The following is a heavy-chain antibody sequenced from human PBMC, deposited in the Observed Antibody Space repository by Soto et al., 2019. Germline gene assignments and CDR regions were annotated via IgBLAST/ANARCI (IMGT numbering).Heavy chain of an antibody. J-gene: IGHJ4*02. D-gene: IGHD3-22*01. CDR1: GYTFTSYG. CDR2: ISAYNGNT. V-gene: IGHV1-18*01. CDR3: ARDWGPRSDDSSGYYSQDFDY. Sequence: GASVKVSCKASGYTFTSYGISWVRQAPGQGLEWMGWISAYNGNTNYAQKLQGRVTMTTDTSTSTAYMELRSLRSDDTAVYYCARDWGPRSDDSSGYYSQDFDYWGQGTLVTVSS.